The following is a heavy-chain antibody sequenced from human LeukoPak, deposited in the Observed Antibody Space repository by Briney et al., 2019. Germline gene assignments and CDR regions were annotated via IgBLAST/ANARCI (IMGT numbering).Heavy chain of an antibody. D-gene: IGHD6-13*01. CDR1: GFTFGSYS. CDR2: ISSSSSYI. V-gene: IGHV3-21*01. J-gene: IGHJ4*02. CDR3: ARGGAAAGTPPTGY. Sequence: GGSLRLSCAASGFTFGSYSMNWVRQAPGKGLEWVSSISSSSSYIYYADSVKGRFTISRDNAKNSLYLQMNSLRAEDTAVYYCARGGAAAGTPPTGYWGQGTLVTVSS.